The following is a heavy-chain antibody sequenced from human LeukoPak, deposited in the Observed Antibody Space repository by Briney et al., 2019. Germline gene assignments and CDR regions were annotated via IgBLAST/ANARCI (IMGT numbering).Heavy chain of an antibody. CDR2: IIPILGIA. CDR1: GDTFSVYA. V-gene: IGHV1-69*04. CDR3: ARARGYSYAPLFDY. J-gene: IGHJ4*02. Sequence: ASVKLSCTASGDTFSVYAISWVGQAAGQGLEWMGRIIPILGIANYAQKFQGRVTITTDESTSTAYMELSSLRSEDTAVYYCARARGYSYAPLFDYWGQGTLVTVSS. D-gene: IGHD5-18*01.